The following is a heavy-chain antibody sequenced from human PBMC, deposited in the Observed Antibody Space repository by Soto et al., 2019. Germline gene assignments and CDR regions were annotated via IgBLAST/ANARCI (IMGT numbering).Heavy chain of an antibody. CDR2: INGGNGIT. D-gene: IGHD4-17*01. V-gene: IGHV1-3*01. CDR3: ARFWHGDRRLDT. Sequence: QVHLVQSGAEVRKPGASVFVSCKASGYTFCGYEIHWVRQAPGQRLEWMGWINGGNGITKSSQEFQDRVTVNKDTSATTAYMELSSLRSEDTAVYYWARFWHGDRRLDTWGQGTMVIVSS. CDR1: GYTFCGYE. J-gene: IGHJ3*02.